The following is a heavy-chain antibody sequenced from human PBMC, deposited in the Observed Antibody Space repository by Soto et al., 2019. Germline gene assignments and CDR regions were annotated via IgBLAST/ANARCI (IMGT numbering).Heavy chain of an antibody. CDR2: IIPIFGTA. D-gene: IGHD3-22*01. V-gene: IGHV1-69*13. CDR3: ARGHYDSSGYYYVRLDP. CDR1: GGTFSSYA. Sequence: SVKVSCKASGGTFSSYAISWVRQAPGQGLEWMGGIIPIFGTANYTQKFQGRVTITADESTSTAYMELSSLRSEDTAVYYCARGHYDSSGYYYVRLDPWGQGTLVTVSS. J-gene: IGHJ5*02.